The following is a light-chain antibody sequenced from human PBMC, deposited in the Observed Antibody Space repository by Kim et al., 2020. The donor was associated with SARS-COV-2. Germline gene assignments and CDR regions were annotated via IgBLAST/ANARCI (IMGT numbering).Light chain of an antibody. CDR2: GAS. J-gene: IGKJ2*01. CDR3: QQYNRGPPT. V-gene: IGKV3-15*01. CDR1: EGVDRN. Sequence: VSRGERATLPHSACEGVDRNLAVYQQTAAHAHRPLICGASTRATGAPAGFSGRVCGTEFTLTIERLQSKVFAVYYCQQYNRGPPTFGRGTKLEI.